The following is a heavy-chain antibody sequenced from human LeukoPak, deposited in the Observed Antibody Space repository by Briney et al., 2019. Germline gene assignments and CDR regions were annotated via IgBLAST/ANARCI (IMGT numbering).Heavy chain of an antibody. D-gene: IGHD2-2*01. V-gene: IGHV3-7*04. CDR3: ARVYQLSPFN. CDR1: GFTFSTYW. J-gene: IGHJ4*02. CDR2: IKQDGSEK. Sequence: AGSLRLSCAASGFTFSTYWISWVGPAPVKGLEWVANIKQDGSEKYYVDSVKGRFTISRDNAKNSLYLQMSSLRAEDTAVYYCARVYQLSPFNWGQGTLVTVSS.